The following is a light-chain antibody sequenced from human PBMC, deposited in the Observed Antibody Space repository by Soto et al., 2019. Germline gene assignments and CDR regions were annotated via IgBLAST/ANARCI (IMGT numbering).Light chain of an antibody. CDR2: DAS. CDR3: QDRYNCPFT. CDR1: QSVSSE. J-gene: IGKJ4*01. V-gene: IGKV3-11*01. Sequence: EIVLTQSPATLSLSPGERATLSCRASQSVSSELAWYQQNPGQAPRLLIYDASNRATGIPARFSGSGSGTDFTLPINSLEPEDFAVYYCQDRYNCPFTFAGGTKVAIK.